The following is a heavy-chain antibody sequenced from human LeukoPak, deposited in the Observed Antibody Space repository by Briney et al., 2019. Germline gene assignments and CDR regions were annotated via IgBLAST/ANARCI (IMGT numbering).Heavy chain of an antibody. CDR2: IYPGDSDT. V-gene: IGHV5-51*01. CDR3: ARRYCSGDSCFDC. Sequence: GESLKISCKGSGYSFTNYGIGWVRQRPGKGLEWMGIIYPGDSDTRYSPSFQGRVTISADKSISTAYLQWSSLKASDTAMYYCARRYCSGDSCFDCWGQGTLVTVSS. D-gene: IGHD2-15*01. J-gene: IGHJ4*02. CDR1: GYSFTNYG.